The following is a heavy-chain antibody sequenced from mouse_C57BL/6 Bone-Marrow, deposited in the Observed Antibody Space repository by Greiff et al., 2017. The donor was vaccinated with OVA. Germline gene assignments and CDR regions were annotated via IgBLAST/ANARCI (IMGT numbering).Heavy chain of an antibody. CDR1: GYTFTSYW. J-gene: IGHJ2*01. Sequence: VKLQQPGAELVMPGASVKLSCKASGYTFTSYWMHWVKQRPGQGLEWIGEIDPSDSYTNYNQKFKGKSTLTVDKSSSTAYMQLSSMTSEDSAVYYCARGDYDVVHYFDYWGQGTTLTVSS. CDR3: ARGDYDVVHYFDY. D-gene: IGHD2-4*01. CDR2: IDPSDSYT. V-gene: IGHV1-69*01.